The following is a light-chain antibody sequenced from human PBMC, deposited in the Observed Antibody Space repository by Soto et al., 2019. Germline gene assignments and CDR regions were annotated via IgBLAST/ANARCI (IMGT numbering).Light chain of an antibody. CDR2: AAS. Sequence: AIQLTQSPSSLSASVGDRLTITCRASQAIRSALGWYQQKPGKVPKLLIYAASTLQSGVPSRFSGSGFGTDFTLTISRLQPEDFATYYCLLDFGYFWAFGQGTKVDIK. V-gene: IGKV1-6*01. CDR1: QAIRSA. CDR3: LLDFGYFWA. J-gene: IGKJ1*01.